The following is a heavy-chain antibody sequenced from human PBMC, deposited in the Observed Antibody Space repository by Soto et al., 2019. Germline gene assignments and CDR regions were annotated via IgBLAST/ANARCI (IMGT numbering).Heavy chain of an antibody. CDR3: ARQLHVSLGSGWHETGY. Sequence: SETLSLTCTVSGGSISSSSYYWGWIRQPPGKGLEWIGSIYYSGSTYYNPSLKSRVTISVDTSKNQFSLKLSSVTAADTAVYYCARQLHVSLGSGWHETGYWGQGTLVTVSS. CDR2: IYYSGST. J-gene: IGHJ4*02. CDR1: GGSISSSSYY. V-gene: IGHV4-39*01. D-gene: IGHD6-19*01.